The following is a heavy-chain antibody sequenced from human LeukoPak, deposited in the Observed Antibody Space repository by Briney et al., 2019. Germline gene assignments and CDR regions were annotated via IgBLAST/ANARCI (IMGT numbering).Heavy chain of an antibody. D-gene: IGHD3-10*01. V-gene: IGHV3-48*04. Sequence: GGSLRLSCAASGFTFSSYGMTWVRQAPGKGLEWVSYISSSSSTIYYADSVKGRFIISRDNAKNTLYLQMNSLRAEDTAVYYCARSGGDAFDIWGQGTVVTVSS. CDR3: ARSGGDAFDI. CDR2: ISSSSSTI. CDR1: GFTFSSYG. J-gene: IGHJ3*02.